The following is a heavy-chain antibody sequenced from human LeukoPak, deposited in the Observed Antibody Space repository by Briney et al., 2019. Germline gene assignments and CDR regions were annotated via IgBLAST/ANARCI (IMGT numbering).Heavy chain of an antibody. D-gene: IGHD5-24*01. J-gene: IGHJ4*02. CDR2: INPNGGGT. V-gene: IGHV1-2*02. Sequence: ASVKVSCKTSGYNFIDYYVYWVRQAPGQRLEWMGWINPNGGGTNYAQKFQGRVTMTRDTSITTAYMELSSLRSDDTAVYYCATTRTLRDGYNLHFWGQGTLVTVSS. CDR1: GYNFIDYY. CDR3: ATTRTLRDGYNLHF.